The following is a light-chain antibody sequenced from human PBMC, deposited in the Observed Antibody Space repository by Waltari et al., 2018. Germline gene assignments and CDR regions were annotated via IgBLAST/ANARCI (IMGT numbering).Light chain of an antibody. CDR3: QSVDSGRPWHVL. V-gene: IGLV3-25*03. CDR1: TLAKRS. CDR2: KEK. J-gene: IGLJ2*01. Sequence: SSDLPQPPSVSVSPGQTARITGSGETLAKRSTNWYQRKPGQAPPLIIYKEKERPPGTPERFSGSRSGTTVTLTITGVQAEDEAEFFCQSVDSGRPWHVLFGGGTKLTVL.